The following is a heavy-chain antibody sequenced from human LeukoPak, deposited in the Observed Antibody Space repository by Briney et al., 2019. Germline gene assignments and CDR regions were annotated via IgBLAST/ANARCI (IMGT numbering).Heavy chain of an antibody. J-gene: IGHJ6*02. D-gene: IGHD1-26*01. CDR3: ARDGSGSPYYYGMDV. CDR2: IIPIFGTA. V-gene: IGHV1-69*13. Sequence: ASVKVSCKASGGTFSCYAISWVRQAPGQGLEWMGGIIPIFGTANYAQKFQGRVTITAGESTSTAYMELSSLRSEDTAVYYCARDGSGSPYYYGMDVWGQGITVTVSS. CDR1: GGTFSCYA.